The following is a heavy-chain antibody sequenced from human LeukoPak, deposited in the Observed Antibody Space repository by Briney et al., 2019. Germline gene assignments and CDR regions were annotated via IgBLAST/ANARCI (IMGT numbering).Heavy chain of an antibody. Sequence: PGGSLRLSCAASGFTFSSYWMSWVRQAPGKGLEWVANIKQDGSEKYYVDSVKGRLTISRDNAKNSLYLQMNSLRAEDTAVYYCARGSGSAVVAYDYWGQGTLVTVSS. J-gene: IGHJ4*02. V-gene: IGHV3-7*03. CDR3: ARGSGSAVVAYDY. D-gene: IGHD2-15*01. CDR2: IKQDGSEK. CDR1: GFTFSSYW.